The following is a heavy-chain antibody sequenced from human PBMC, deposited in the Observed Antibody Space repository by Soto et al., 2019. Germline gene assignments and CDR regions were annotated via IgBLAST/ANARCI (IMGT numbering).Heavy chain of an antibody. V-gene: IGHV1-69*13. CDR2: IIPIFGTA. J-gene: IGHJ4*02. Sequence: SVKVSCKASGGTFSSYAISWVRQAPGQGLEWMGGIIPIFGTANYAQKFQGRVTITADESTSTAYMELSSLRSEDTALYYCAKDRPRRTSGYFFDYWGQGTPVTVSS. CDR1: GGTFSSYA. CDR3: AKDRPRRTSGYFFDY. D-gene: IGHD1-1*01.